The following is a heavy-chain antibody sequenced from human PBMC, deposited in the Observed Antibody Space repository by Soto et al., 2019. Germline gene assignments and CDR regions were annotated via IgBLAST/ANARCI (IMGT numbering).Heavy chain of an antibody. Sequence: VSAKLSCEARGVRFACSSRQSRRQAHGQGLQRMGRINPAGGDTSYGQKFQGRLTMTRDTSTSTVYLELSSLTSEDTAVYFCAIDGLGQSKYRDAAPSYLDHRGQGSLVTVSP. CDR3: AIDGLGQSKYRDAAPSYLDH. CDR1: GVRFACSS. V-gene: IGHV1-46*01. CDR2: INPAGGDT. D-gene: IGHD3-16*01. J-gene: IGHJ4*02.